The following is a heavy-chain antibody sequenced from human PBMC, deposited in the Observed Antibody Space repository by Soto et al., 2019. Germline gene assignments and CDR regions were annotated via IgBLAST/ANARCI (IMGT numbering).Heavy chain of an antibody. CDR2: IYYSGRT. Sequence: SETLSLTCTVSGCSISSSSYYWGWIRQPPGKGLEWIGYIYYSGRTNYNPSLKSRVTISVDTSKNQFSLKLSSVTAADTAVYYCARGYCSSTSCYIWDNWFDPWGQGTLVTVSS. J-gene: IGHJ5*02. CDR1: GCSISSSSYY. CDR3: ARGYCSSTSCYIWDNWFDP. D-gene: IGHD2-2*02. V-gene: IGHV4-61*05.